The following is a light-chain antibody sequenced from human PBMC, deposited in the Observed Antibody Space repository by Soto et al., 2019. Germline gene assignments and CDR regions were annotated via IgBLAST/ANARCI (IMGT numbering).Light chain of an antibody. J-gene: IGLJ2*01. CDR3: ATWDDSLNGVV. V-gene: IGLV1-44*01. CDR1: SSNIGSNA. Sequence: QSVLTQSPSASGTPGQRVTISCSGSSSNIGSNAVNWYQQLPGTAPKVLMYNYNQRPSGVPDRFSGSKSGTSASLAISGLQAEDGDDYYCATWDDSLNGVVFGGGTKVTVL. CDR2: NYN.